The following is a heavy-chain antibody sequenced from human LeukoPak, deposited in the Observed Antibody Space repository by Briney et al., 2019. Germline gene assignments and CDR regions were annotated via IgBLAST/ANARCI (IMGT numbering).Heavy chain of an antibody. CDR3: VSGNDPDYVWGTYRLDAFDI. D-gene: IGHD3-16*02. CDR2: IKRDGSQI. CDR1: GFTFSNDW. Sequence: AGGSLRLSCVSSGFTFSNDWMTWVRQAPGKGLEWVANIKRDGSQIHYADSVKGRFTISRDNAKNSLFLQMNSLRAEDTAVYYCVSGNDPDYVWGTYRLDAFDIWGEGTMVIVSS. V-gene: IGHV3-7*01. J-gene: IGHJ3*02.